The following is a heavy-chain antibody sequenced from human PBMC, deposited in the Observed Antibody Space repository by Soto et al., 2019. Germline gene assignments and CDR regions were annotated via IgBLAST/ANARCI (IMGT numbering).Heavy chain of an antibody. Sequence: SVKVSCKASGYTFTSYGISWVRQAPGQGLEWMGGIIPVFGTANYAQKFQGRVTITADESTSTAYMELSSLRSEDTAVYYCARVRWGVGSDYYGMDVWGQGTTVTVSS. CDR2: IIPVFGTA. D-gene: IGHD3-10*01. J-gene: IGHJ6*02. CDR1: GYTFTSYG. CDR3: ARVRWGVGSDYYGMDV. V-gene: IGHV1-69*13.